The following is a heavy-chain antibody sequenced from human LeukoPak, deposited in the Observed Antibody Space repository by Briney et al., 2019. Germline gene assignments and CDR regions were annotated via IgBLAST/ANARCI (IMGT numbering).Heavy chain of an antibody. V-gene: IGHV3-23*01. D-gene: IGHD3-22*01. J-gene: IGHJ4*02. CDR2: ICGSVGST. CDR1: LFTLSRYS. CDR3: AKDGPLTHYSHSSGYSPFDN. Sequence: GGSLRLSCAHSLFTLSRYSMCWVRQAPRRGREWVSAICGSVGSTYYAHSAKGRFTSSRDNSKNTLYLQMNRLRAEDTAVYYCAKDGPLTHYSHSSGYSPFDNWGQGTLVTLSS.